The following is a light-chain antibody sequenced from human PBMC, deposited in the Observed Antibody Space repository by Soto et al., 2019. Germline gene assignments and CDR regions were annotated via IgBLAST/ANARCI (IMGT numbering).Light chain of an antibody. CDR3: SSYGGSNNFWV. Sequence: QSALTQPPSASGSPGQSVTISCTGTSSDVGGYNFVSWYQQHPGKAPRLIIYEVTKRPSGVPDRFSASKSGTMASLTVSGLQADDEADYYCSSYGGSNNFWVFGGGTKVTVL. CDR2: EVT. CDR1: SSDVGGYNF. V-gene: IGLV2-8*01. J-gene: IGLJ3*02.